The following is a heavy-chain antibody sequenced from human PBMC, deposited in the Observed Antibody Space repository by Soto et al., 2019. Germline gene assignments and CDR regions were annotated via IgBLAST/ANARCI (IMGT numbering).Heavy chain of an antibody. CDR1: GFSLSTSGVG. Sequence: QITLKESGPTLVKPTQTLTLTCTFSGFSLSTSGVGVGWIRQPPGKALEWLALIYWDDDERYSPSLKSRLTITTDTSKNLVVLTMTNMDPVDTATYYCAHVYGGYDTFDYWGQGTLVTVSS. CDR2: IYWDDDE. V-gene: IGHV2-5*02. J-gene: IGHJ4*02. D-gene: IGHD5-12*01. CDR3: AHVYGGYDTFDY.